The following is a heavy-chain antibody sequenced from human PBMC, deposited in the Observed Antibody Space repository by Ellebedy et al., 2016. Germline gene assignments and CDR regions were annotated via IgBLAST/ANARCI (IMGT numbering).Heavy chain of an antibody. J-gene: IGHJ4*02. Sequence: SETLSLTCTVSGGSITSYYWSWIRQPPGKGLEWIGYIYSNGRTNYNPSLKSRVIISVDTSTNQVSLNLNSVTAADTAGYYCARGGANWYTSAWYVDYWGQGALVTVSS. V-gene: IGHV4-59*01. D-gene: IGHD6-19*01. CDR1: GGSITSYY. CDR2: IYSNGRT. CDR3: ARGGANWYTSAWYVDY.